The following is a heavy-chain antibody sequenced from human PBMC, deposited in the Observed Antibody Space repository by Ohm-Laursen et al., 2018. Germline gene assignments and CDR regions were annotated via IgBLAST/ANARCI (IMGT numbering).Heavy chain of an antibody. CDR1: GFTFSSYA. D-gene: IGHD6-19*01. CDR2: ISGSGGST. J-gene: IGHJ4*02. Sequence: GSLRLSCAASGFTFSSYAMSWVRQAPGKGLEWVSAISGSGGSTYYADSVTGRFTISRDNSNDTLYLQMNSLRADDTAIYYCAKAFISAGPRSRYFVHWGQGTLVTVSS. V-gene: IGHV3-23*01. CDR3: AKAFISAGPRSRYFVH.